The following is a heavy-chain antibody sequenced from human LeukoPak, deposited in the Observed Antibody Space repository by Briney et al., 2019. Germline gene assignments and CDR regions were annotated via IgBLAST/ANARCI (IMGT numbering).Heavy chain of an antibody. J-gene: IGHJ4*02. CDR3: ARGSRPGIAAAEAYY. CDR2: ISAYNGNT. Sequence: GASVKVSCKASGYTFTSYGISWVRQAPGQGLEWMGWISAYNGNTNYAQKLQGRVTMTTDTSTSTAYMELRSLRSDDTAVYYCARGSRPGIAAAEAYYWGQGTLVTVSS. V-gene: IGHV1-18*01. D-gene: IGHD6-13*01. CDR1: GYTFTSYG.